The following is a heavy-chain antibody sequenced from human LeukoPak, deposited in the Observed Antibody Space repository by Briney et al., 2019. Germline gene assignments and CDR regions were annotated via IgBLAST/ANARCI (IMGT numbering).Heavy chain of an antibody. D-gene: IGHD1-1*01. CDR1: GDSVSSNSAA. V-gene: IGHV6-1*01. CDR2: TYYRSKWST. Sequence: SQTLSLTRAISGDSVSSNSAAWNWIRQSPSRGLEWLGRTYYRSKWSTYYAVSVKSRISINRDTSKNQISLQLNSVTPEDTAVYYCARSTGPIDYWGQGTLVTVSS. J-gene: IGHJ4*02. CDR3: ARSTGPIDY.